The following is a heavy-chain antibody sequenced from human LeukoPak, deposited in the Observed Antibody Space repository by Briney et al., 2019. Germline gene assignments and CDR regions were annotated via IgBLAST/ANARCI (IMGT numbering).Heavy chain of an antibody. CDR3: TSPWMGQYYFDY. J-gene: IGHJ4*02. CDR2: IRSKANSYAT. Sequence: GGSLRLSCAASGFTFSGSAMHWVRQASGKGLEWVGRIRSKANSYATAYAALVKGRFTISRDDSKNTAYLQMNSLKTEDTAVYYCTSPWMGQYYFDYWGQGTLVTVSS. D-gene: IGHD1-1*01. CDR1: GFTFSGSA. V-gene: IGHV3-73*01.